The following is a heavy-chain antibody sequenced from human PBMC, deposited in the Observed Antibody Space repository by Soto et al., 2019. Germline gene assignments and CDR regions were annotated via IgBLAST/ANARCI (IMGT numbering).Heavy chain of an antibody. D-gene: IGHD3-10*01. J-gene: IGHJ4*02. CDR2: ISAFNGNT. CDR1: NYMFGSYG. Sequence: QVQLVQSGAEVKRPGASVKVSCKASNYMFGSYGITWVRQAPGQGPEWMGWISAFNGNTKYPQNLQGRVTMTTDTSTATAYMELRAPRSDDSAMYFCARDGGYGAGSYLDYWGQGTLVTVSS. V-gene: IGHV1-18*04. CDR3: ARDGGYGAGSYLDY.